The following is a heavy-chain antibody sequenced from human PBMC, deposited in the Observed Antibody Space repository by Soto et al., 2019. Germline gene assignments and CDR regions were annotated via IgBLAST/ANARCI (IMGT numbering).Heavy chain of an antibody. CDR3: ARSWGYSYYFDF. CDR1: GFVFSDYY. J-gene: IGHJ4*02. D-gene: IGHD5-18*01. Sequence: LRLSCAASGFVFSDYYMTWIRQAPGQGPEWLSSISSRGTSISYADSVKGRFTISRDNLENSLFLNMNGLRAEDTAVYYCARSWGYSYYFDFWGQGTLVTVSS. CDR2: ISSRGTSI. V-gene: IGHV3-11*01.